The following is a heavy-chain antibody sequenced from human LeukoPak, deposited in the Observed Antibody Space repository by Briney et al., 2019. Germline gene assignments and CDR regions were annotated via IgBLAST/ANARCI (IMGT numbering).Heavy chain of an antibody. CDR2: IIPILGIA. CDR3: ARDIAAAGTKGL. J-gene: IGHJ4*02. Sequence: SVKVSCKASGGTFSSYAISWVRQAPGQGLEWMGRIIPILGIANYAQKLQGRVTMTADTSTSTAYMELRSLRSDDTAVYYCARDIAAAGTKGLWGQGTLVTVSS. D-gene: IGHD6-13*01. CDR1: GGTFSSYA. V-gene: IGHV1-69*04.